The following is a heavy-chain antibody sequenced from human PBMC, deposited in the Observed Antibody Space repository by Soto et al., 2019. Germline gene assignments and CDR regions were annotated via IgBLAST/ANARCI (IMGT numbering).Heavy chain of an antibody. CDR2: IIPILGIA. CDR1: GGTFSSYT. D-gene: IGHD2-21*02. Sequence: SVKVSCKASGGTFSSYTISWVRQAPGQGLEWMGRIIPILGIANYAQKFQGRVTITADKSTSTAYMELSSLRSEDTAVYYCASSLVVTAPRGYWGQGTLVTVSS. V-gene: IGHV1-69*02. CDR3: ASSLVVTAPRGY. J-gene: IGHJ4*02.